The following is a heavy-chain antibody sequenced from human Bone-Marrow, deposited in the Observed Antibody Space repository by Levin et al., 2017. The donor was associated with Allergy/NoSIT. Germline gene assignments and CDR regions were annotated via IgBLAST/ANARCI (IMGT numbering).Heavy chain of an antibody. Sequence: AASVKVSCKASGGTFSTYAISWVRQAPGQGLEWMGRIIPILDISNYAQNFQGRVTLTADKSTSTSYMELNILRFEDTAVYFCARSDSSWSLLHAFDIWGQGTMVTVSS. D-gene: IGHD6-13*01. CDR3: ARSDSSWSLLHAFDI. CDR2: IIPILDIS. CDR1: GGTFSTYA. V-gene: IGHV1-69*04. J-gene: IGHJ3*02.